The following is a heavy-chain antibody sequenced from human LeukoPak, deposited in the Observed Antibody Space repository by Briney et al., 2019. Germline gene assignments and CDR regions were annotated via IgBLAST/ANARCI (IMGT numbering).Heavy chain of an antibody. J-gene: IGHJ4*02. CDR3: ARDPTNGDDHFDY. CDR2: INSDGSST. D-gene: IGHD4-17*01. CDR1: GFTFSSYW. Sequence: GGSLRLSCAASGFTFSSYWMHWVRHAPGKGLVWVSRINSDGSSTSYADSVKGRFTISRDNAKNTLYLQMNSLRAEDTAVYYCARDPTNGDDHFDYWGQGTLVTVSS. V-gene: IGHV3-74*01.